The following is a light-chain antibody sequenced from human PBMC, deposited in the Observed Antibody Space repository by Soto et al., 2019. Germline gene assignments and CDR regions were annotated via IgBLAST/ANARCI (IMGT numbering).Light chain of an antibody. CDR3: QQYNSYSWT. CDR2: DAS. V-gene: IGKV1-5*01. J-gene: IGKJ1*01. Sequence: DIQMTQSPSSLSASVGDRVTITCRASQGIAKSLAWYQQKPGKAPKLLIYDASSLESGVPSRFSGSGSGTEFTLTISSLQPDDFATYYCQQYNSYSWTFGQGTKVDIK. CDR1: QGIAKS.